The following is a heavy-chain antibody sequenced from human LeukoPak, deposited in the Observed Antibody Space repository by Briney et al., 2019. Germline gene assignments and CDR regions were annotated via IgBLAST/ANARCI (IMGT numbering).Heavy chain of an antibody. V-gene: IGHV1-24*01. J-gene: IGHJ4*02. CDR2: FDPEDGET. D-gene: IGHD3-22*01. CDR1: GYTLTELS. CDR3: ATASSGYYYFDY. Sequence: ASVKVSGKVSGYTLTELSMHWVRQAPGKGLEWMGGFDPEDGETIYAQKFQGRVTMTEDTSTDTAYMELSSLRSEDTAVYYCATASSGYYYFDYWGQGTLVTVSS.